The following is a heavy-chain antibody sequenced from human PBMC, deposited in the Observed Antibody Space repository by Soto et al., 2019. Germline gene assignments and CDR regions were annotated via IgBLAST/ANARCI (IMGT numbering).Heavy chain of an antibody. D-gene: IGHD6-19*01. CDR3: ARAVAVAADFDY. CDR1: GYTFTDYA. CDR2: INGGNGNT. J-gene: IGHJ4*02. Sequence: GXSVKVSCNATGYTFTDYAMHWVRHTPGQRLEWMGWINGGNGNTKYSQTFQGRVTITRDTSASTAYMELSSLRSEDTAVYYCARAVAVAADFDYWGQGTLVTVSS. V-gene: IGHV1-3*01.